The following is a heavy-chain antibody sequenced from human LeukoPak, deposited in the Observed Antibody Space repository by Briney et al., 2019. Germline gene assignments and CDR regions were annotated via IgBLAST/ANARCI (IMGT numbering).Heavy chain of an antibody. CDR2: IYYSGST. J-gene: IGHJ4*02. V-gene: IGHV4-31*03. Sequence: PSQTLSLTCTVSGGSINSGGYYWSWIRQHPGKGLEWIGYIYYSGSTYYNPSLKSRVTISVDTSKNQFSLKLSSVTAADTAVYYCARFGDGSGSYRKIDYWGQGTLVTVSS. D-gene: IGHD3-10*01. CDR1: GGSINSGGYY. CDR3: ARFGDGSGSYRKIDY.